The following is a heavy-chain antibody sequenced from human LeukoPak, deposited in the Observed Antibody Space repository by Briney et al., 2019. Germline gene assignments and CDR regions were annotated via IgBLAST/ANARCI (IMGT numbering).Heavy chain of an antibody. CDR3: ASVSALTGYSFYFDY. D-gene: IGHD3-9*01. CDR1: GYSFTDYY. V-gene: IGHV1-2*02. Sequence: ASVEVSCKASGYSFTDYYIHWVRQAPGQGLEWMAWINPNSGATNSAQKFQGRVTMTRDTSISTAYMEVNGLTSDDTAVYYCASVSALTGYSFYFDYWGQGTLVTVSS. J-gene: IGHJ4*02. CDR2: INPNSGAT.